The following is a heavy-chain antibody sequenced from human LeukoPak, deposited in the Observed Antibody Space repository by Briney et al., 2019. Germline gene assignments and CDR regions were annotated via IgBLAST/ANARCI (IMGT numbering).Heavy chain of an antibody. CDR2: SGST. V-gene: IGHV4-59*08. D-gene: IGHD3-16*01. CDR1: GGSFSDYY. CDR3: ARLSDDYVLGIDY. J-gene: IGHJ4*02. Sequence: AETLSLTCTVSGGSFSDYYRTWLRQPPGKGLEWIGYSGSTNYNPSLKSRVTISVDTSKNQFSLKLSSETAAETAVYYCARLSDDYVLGIDYWGQGTLVTVSS.